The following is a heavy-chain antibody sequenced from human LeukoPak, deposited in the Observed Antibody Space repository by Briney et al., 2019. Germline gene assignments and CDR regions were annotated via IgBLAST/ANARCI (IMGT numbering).Heavy chain of an antibody. V-gene: IGHV3-21*01. CDR3: AREFEYSTSGAGY. CDR2: MGVISGLI. D-gene: IGHD6-6*01. CDR1: GFTFSRYS. Sequence: PGGSLRLSCAASGFTFSRYSMNWVRQAPGKGLEWVSSMGVISGLIYYADSVKGRFTISRDNAKSSLYLQMNSLTAEDTAVYYCAREFEYSTSGAGYWGQGALVTVSS. J-gene: IGHJ4*02.